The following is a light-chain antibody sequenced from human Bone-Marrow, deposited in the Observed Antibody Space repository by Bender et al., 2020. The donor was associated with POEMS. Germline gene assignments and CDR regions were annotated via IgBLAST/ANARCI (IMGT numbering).Light chain of an antibody. CDR2: SSH. CDR1: SSNIGAHA. CDR3: SSSTISTTLV. J-gene: IGLJ2*01. V-gene: IGLV1-44*01. Sequence: QSVLTQPPSASGTPGQRVTISCSGGSSNIGAHAVNWYQHLPGTAPKLLIYSSHRRPSEVPDRFSGSRSGTSASLAISGLQAEDEAVYYCSSSTISTTLVFGGGTKLTVL.